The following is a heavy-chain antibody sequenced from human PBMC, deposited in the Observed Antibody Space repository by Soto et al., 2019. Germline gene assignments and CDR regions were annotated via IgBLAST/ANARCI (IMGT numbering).Heavy chain of an antibody. CDR1: GGTFSSYA. CDR2: IIPIFGTA. CDR3: AIGIIAARLRPYYYYGMDV. D-gene: IGHD6-6*01. Sequence: SVKVSCKASGGTFSSYAISWVRQAPGQGLEWMGGIIPIFGTANYAQKFQGRVTITADESTSTAYMELSSLRSEDTAVYYCAIGIIAARLRPYYYYGMDVWGQGTTVTVSS. V-gene: IGHV1-69*13. J-gene: IGHJ6*02.